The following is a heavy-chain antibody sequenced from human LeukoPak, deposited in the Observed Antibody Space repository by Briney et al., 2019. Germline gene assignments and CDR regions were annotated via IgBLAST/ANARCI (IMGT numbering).Heavy chain of an antibody. D-gene: IGHD3-22*01. CDR1: GGSISSYY. CDR3: ARHSSSGYSDAPDAFDI. CDR2: IYYSGST. V-gene: IGHV4-59*08. Sequence: SETLSLTCTVSGGSISSYYWSWIRQPPGKGLEWIGYIYYSGSTNYNPSLKSRTTISVDTSKNQFSLKLSSVTAADTAVYYCARHSSSGYSDAPDAFDIWGQGTMVTVSS. J-gene: IGHJ3*02.